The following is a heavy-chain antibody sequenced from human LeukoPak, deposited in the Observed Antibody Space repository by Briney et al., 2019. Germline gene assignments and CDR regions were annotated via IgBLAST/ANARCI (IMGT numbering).Heavy chain of an antibody. D-gene: IGHD6-19*01. J-gene: IGHJ4*02. CDR3: ARALSGWHEDY. V-gene: IGHV3-30-3*01. CDR2: ISYDGSNK. CDR1: GFTFSSYA. Sequence: GGSLRLSCAASGFTFSSYAMHWVRQAPGKGLEWVAVISYDGSNKYYADSVKGRFTISRDNSKNTLYLQMNSLRAEDTAVYYCARALSGWHEDYWGQGTLVTVSS.